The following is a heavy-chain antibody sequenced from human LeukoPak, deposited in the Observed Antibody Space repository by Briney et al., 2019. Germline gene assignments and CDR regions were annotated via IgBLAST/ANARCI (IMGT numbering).Heavy chain of an antibody. CDR2: IYYSGST. CDR1: GGSISSYY. CDR3: ATTLLFPFENWFDP. J-gene: IGHJ5*02. Sequence: SETLSLTCTVSGGSISSYYWSWIRQPPGKGLEWIGYIYYSGSTNYNPSLKSRVTISVDTSKNQFSLKLSSVTAADTAVYYCATTLLFPFENWFDPWGQGTLVTVSS. D-gene: IGHD2-21*02. V-gene: IGHV4-59*01.